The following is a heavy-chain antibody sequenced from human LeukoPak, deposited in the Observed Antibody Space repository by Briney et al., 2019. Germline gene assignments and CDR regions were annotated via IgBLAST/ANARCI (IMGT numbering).Heavy chain of an antibody. CDR3: AKDATPARFLDGGWAFDI. CDR1: GFTFSSYG. Sequence: PGGSLRLSCAASGFTFSSYGMHWVRQAPGKGLEWVAFIRYDGSNKYYADSVKGRFTISRDNSKNTLYLQMNSLRAEDTAVYYCAKDATPARFLDGGWAFDIWGQGTMVTVSS. CDR2: IRYDGSNK. J-gene: IGHJ3*02. V-gene: IGHV3-30*02. D-gene: IGHD3-3*01.